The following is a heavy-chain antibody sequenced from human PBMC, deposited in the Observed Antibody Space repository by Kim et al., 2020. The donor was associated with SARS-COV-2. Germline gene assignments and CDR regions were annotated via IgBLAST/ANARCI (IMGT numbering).Heavy chain of an antibody. D-gene: IGHD5-18*01. V-gene: IGHV1-18*01. CDR3: ARVTWPFKDPSRYYYGMDV. CDR2: VSADNGNT. CDR1: GYTFRSYS. J-gene: IGHJ6*01. Sequence: ASVKVSCKASGYTFRSYSITWVRQAPGQGLEWMGWVSADNGNTQYAEKVQGRVTMTTDTSTSTAYMELGSLRSGDTAVYYCARVTWPFKDPSRYYYGMDVWGQGTTVTVSS.